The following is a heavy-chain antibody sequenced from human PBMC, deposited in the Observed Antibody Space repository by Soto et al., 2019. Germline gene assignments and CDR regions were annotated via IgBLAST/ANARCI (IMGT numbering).Heavy chain of an antibody. D-gene: IGHD3-3*01. CDR1: GFTFSSYW. CDR2: INSDGSST. Sequence: GGSLRLSCAASGFTFSSYWMHWVRQAPGKGLVWVSRINSDGSSTSYADSVKGRFTISRDNAKDTLYLQMNSLRAEDTAVYYCARDLPPNDFWSGYYAVLYYYGMDVWGQRTTVTVSS. CDR3: ARDLPPNDFWSGYYAVLYYYGMDV. J-gene: IGHJ6*02. V-gene: IGHV3-74*01.